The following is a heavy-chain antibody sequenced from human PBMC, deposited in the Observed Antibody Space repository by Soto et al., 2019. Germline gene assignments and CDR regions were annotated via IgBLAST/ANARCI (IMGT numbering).Heavy chain of an antibody. CDR1: GFTFSSYS. D-gene: IGHD6-13*01. CDR3: ARVKTGSAAGIGSPADY. V-gene: IGHV3-21*01. CDR2: ISSASSYT. J-gene: IGHJ4*01. Sequence: EVELVESGGGLVKPGGSLRLSCAASGFTFSSYSMKWVRQAPGKGLEWVSSISSASSYTYYADSVKGRFTISRDTAENSVFLQMNSLRAEDTAVYYCARVKTGSAAGIGSPADYWGHGTLVTVSS.